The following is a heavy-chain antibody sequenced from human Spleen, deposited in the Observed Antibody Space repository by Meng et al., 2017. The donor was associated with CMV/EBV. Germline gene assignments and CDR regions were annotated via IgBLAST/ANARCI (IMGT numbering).Heavy chain of an antibody. V-gene: IGHV3-23*01. CDR1: GFTFSSYA. J-gene: IGHJ4*02. Sequence: GESLKISCADSGFTFSSYAMSWVRQAPGKGLEWVSAISGSGVSTYYADSVKGRFTISRDNSKKMLYLQMNSLRAEDTAVYYCAKEEAWFGELLDVYWGQGTLVTVSS. D-gene: IGHD3-10*01. CDR3: AKEEAWFGELLDVY. CDR2: ISGSGVST.